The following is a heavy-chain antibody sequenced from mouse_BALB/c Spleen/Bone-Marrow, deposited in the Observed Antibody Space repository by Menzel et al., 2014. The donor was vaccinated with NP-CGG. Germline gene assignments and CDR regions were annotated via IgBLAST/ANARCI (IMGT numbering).Heavy chain of an antibody. Sequence: EVHMQQSGPDLVKPSQSLSLTCTVTRYSITSGYCWHRYRQFPEKKLEWLGYIHHNGNTDYNPSLRSRISITRDTSKNQFFLQLNSVTTEDTATYNWARFYGGYSYWGQGTTLTGYS. D-gene: IGHD2-13*01. V-gene: IGHV3-1*02. CDR2: IHHNGNT. CDR1: RYSITSGYC. CDR3: ARFYGGYSY. J-gene: IGHJ2*01.